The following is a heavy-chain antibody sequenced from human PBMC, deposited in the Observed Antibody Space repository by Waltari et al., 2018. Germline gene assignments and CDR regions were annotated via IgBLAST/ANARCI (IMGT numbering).Heavy chain of an antibody. CDR1: GFTFSSYG. CDR3: ASTSVDLLFYYYGMDV. D-gene: IGHD2-15*01. Sequence: QVQLVESGGGVVQPGRSLRLSCAASGFTFSSYGMHWVRQAPGKGLEWVAVISYDGSNKYYADSVKGRFTISRDNAKNSLYLNLNSLRVEDSAVYYCASTSVDLLFYYYGMDVWGQGTTVTVSS. J-gene: IGHJ6*02. CDR2: ISYDGSNK. V-gene: IGHV3-30*03.